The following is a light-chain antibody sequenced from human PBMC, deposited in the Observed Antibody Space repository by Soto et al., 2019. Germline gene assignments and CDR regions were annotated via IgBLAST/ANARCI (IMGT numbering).Light chain of an antibody. CDR3: QQYNNWPLT. J-gene: IGKJ4*01. Sequence: IEMTQSPATLSVSPGERATLSCRASQSVNSNLAWYQQKPGQAPRHLIYGASTRATGIPARFSGSGSGTEFTLTISSLQSEDFAIYYCQQYNNWPLTFGGGTKVDIK. CDR1: QSVNSN. CDR2: GAS. V-gene: IGKV3-15*01.